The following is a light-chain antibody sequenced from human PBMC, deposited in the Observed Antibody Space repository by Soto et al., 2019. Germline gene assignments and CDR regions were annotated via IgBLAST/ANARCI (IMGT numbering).Light chain of an antibody. CDR3: QQYGSSPPFT. J-gene: IGKJ3*01. V-gene: IGKV3-20*01. Sequence: EIGLTQSPGTLSLSPGERATLSCRASQSIASSYLAWFQQKPGQAPRLLIYGASSRATGIPDRFSGSGSRTSFTLTITRLEPEDFAVYYCQQYGSSPPFTFGPGTKVDIK. CDR2: GAS. CDR1: QSIASSY.